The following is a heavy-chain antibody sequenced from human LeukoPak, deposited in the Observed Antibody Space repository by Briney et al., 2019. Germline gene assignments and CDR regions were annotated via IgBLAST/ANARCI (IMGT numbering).Heavy chain of an antibody. V-gene: IGHV4-59*08. CDR3: ARGRGDDY. D-gene: IGHD3-10*01. CDR2: IYSSGST. CDR1: GGSISSYY. J-gene: IGHJ4*02. Sequence: SETLSLTCTVSGGSISSYYWSWVRQPPGKGLEWIGYIYSSGSTNYNPSLKSRVTMSVDTSKNQFSLKLSSVTAADTAVYYCARGRGDDYWGQGTLVTVSS.